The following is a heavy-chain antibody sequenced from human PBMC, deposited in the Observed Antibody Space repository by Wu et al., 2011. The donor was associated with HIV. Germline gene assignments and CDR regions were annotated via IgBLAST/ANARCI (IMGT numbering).Heavy chain of an antibody. J-gene: IGHJ3*02. CDR2: IIPIFGTA. CDR1: GGTFSSYA. Sequence: QVQLLQSGAEVKKPGSSVKVSCKASGGTFSSYAISWVRQAPGQGLEWMGGIIPIFGTANYAQKFQGRVTITTDESTSTAYMELSSLRSEDTAVYYCARVVRFNEWELPAVAGAFDIWGQGTMVTVSS. V-gene: IGHV1-69*05. CDR3: ARVVRFNEWELPAVAGAFDI. D-gene: IGHD1-26*01.